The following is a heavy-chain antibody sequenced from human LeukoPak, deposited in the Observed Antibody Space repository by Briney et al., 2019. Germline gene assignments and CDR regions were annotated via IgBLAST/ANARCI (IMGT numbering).Heavy chain of an antibody. CDR1: GYSFTSYW. CDR2: IYPGDSDT. D-gene: IGHD2-15*01. V-gene: IGHV5-51*03. CDR3: ARLVVAATEYYFDY. J-gene: IGHJ4*02. Sequence: KPGESLKFSCKGSGYSFTSYWIGRVRQMPGKGLEWMGIIYPGDSDTRYSPSFQGQVTISADKSISTAYLQWSSLKASDTAMYYCARLVVAATEYYFDYWGQGTLVTVSS.